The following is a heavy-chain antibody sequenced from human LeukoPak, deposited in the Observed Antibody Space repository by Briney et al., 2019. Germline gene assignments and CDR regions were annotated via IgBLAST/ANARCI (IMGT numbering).Heavy chain of an antibody. D-gene: IGHD3-22*01. Sequence: NSGGSLRLSCAASGFTFNSYTMNWVRQAPGKGLEWVSSISSSSSYIYDADSVEGRFTISRDNAKNSLYLQMNSLRAEDTAVYYCARALGITMIVVAHAFDIWGQGTMVTVSS. V-gene: IGHV3-21*01. J-gene: IGHJ3*02. CDR1: GFTFNSYT. CDR3: ARALGITMIVVAHAFDI. CDR2: ISSSSSYI.